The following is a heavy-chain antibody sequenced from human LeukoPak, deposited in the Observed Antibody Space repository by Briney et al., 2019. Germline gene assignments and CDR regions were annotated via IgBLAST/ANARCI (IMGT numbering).Heavy chain of an antibody. CDR3: ARWGYGSGDSRGFDP. V-gene: IGHV4-34*01. CDR2: INRSGST. Sequence: SETLSLTCAVYGGSFSGYYWSWIRQPPGKGLEWIGEINRSGSTNYNPSLKSRVTMSIDTSKNQFSLKLSSMTAADTAVYYCARWGYGSGDSRGFDPWGQGTLVTVSS. CDR1: GGSFSGYY. J-gene: IGHJ5*02. D-gene: IGHD3-10*01.